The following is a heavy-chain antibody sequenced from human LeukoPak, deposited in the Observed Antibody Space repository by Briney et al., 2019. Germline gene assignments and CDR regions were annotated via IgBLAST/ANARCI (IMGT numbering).Heavy chain of an antibody. D-gene: IGHD4/OR15-4a*01. V-gene: IGHV4-59*01. Sequence: SETLSLTCAVSGVSISSYYWNWMRQSPGKGLEWIGYSHYSGAASYNPSLNSRVTISVDTSKNQFSLKLSSVSAADTAVYYCARWGESANYVVHAFDVWGPGTKVIVSS. CDR2: SHYSGAA. J-gene: IGHJ3*01. CDR1: GVSISSYY. CDR3: ARWGESANYVVHAFDV.